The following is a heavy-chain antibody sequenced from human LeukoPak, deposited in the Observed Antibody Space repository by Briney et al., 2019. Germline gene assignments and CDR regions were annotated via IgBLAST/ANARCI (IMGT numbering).Heavy chain of an antibody. CDR1: GFTFSSYG. CDR2: IRYDGSNK. D-gene: IGHD3-22*01. J-gene: IGHJ3*02. Sequence: GGSLRLSCAASGFTFSSYGMHWVRQAPGKGLEWVAFIRYDGSNKYYADSVKGRFTISRDNSKNTLYLQMNSPRAEDTAVYYCATDYDSSGFDAFDIWGQGTMVTVSS. CDR3: ATDYDSSGFDAFDI. V-gene: IGHV3-30*02.